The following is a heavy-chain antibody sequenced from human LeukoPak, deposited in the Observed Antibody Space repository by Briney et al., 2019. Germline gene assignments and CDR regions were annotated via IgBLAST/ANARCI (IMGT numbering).Heavy chain of an antibody. J-gene: IGHJ4*02. CDR1: GFTFSGYG. CDR2: ISGSGGST. CDR3: AKGVGYCSGGSCQQFDY. Sequence: GGSLRPSCAASGFTFSGYGMSWVRQAPGKGLKWVSAISGSGGSTYYADSVKGRITISRDNSKNTLYLQMNSLRAEDTAVYYCAKGVGYCSGGSCQQFDYWGQGTLVTVSS. D-gene: IGHD2-15*01. V-gene: IGHV3-23*01.